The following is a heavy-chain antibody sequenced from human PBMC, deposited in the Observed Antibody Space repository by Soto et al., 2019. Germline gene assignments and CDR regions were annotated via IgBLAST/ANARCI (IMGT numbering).Heavy chain of an antibody. Sequence: SVKVSCKASGGTFSSYAISWVRQAPGQGLEWMGGIIPIFGTANYAQKFQGRVTITADESTSTAYMELSSLRSEDTAVYYCARAMHWFKQQLVTHPLRYYYGMHVCGQVTTVTAYS. CDR3: ARAMHWFKQQLVTHPLRYYYGMHV. V-gene: IGHV1-69*13. CDR1: GGTFSSYA. CDR2: IIPIFGTA. D-gene: IGHD6-13*01. J-gene: IGHJ6*02.